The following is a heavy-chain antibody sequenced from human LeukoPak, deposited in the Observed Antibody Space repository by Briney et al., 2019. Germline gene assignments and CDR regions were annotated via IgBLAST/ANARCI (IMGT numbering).Heavy chain of an antibody. V-gene: IGHV4-61*02. J-gene: IGHJ4*02. CDR1: GGSISSSSYY. Sequence: SETLSLTCTVSGGSISSSSYYWSWIRQPAGKGLEWIGRIYTSGSTNYNPSLKSRVTMSVDTSKNQFSLKLSSVTAADTAVYYCARDNNYYGSGSYHDYWGQGTLVTVSS. CDR2: IYTSGST. CDR3: ARDNNYYGSGSYHDY. D-gene: IGHD3-10*01.